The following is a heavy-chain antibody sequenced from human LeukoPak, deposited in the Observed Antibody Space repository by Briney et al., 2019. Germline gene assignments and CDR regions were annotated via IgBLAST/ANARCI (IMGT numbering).Heavy chain of an antibody. Sequence: SETLSLTCTASGGSISSSSYYWGWIRQPPGKGLEWIGSICYSGSTYYNPSLKSRVTISVDTSKNQFSLKLSSVTAADTAVYYCAKNRYCSSTSCYGLAFDIWGQGTMVTVSS. CDR3: AKNRYCSSTSCYGLAFDI. CDR2: ICYSGST. V-gene: IGHV4-39*07. D-gene: IGHD2-2*01. CDR1: GGSISSSSYY. J-gene: IGHJ3*02.